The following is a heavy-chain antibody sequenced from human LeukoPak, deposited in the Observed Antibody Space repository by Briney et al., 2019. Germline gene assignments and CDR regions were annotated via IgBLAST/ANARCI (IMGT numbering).Heavy chain of an antibody. CDR3: ARLSTVTHDAFDI. CDR1: GFTFNAYN. CDR2: INPKSGGA. J-gene: IGHJ3*02. D-gene: IGHD4-17*01. Sequence: GASVKVSCKASGFTFNAYNIHWVRQAPGQGLEWMGWINPKSGGANYAQKFQGRVTMTWDTSISTAYMELSSLRSEDTAVYYCARLSTVTHDAFDIWGQGTMVTVSS. V-gene: IGHV1-2*02.